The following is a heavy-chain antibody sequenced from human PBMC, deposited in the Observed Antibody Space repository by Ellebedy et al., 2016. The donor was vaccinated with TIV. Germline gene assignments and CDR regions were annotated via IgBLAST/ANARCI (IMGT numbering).Heavy chain of an antibody. V-gene: IGHV3-48*01. D-gene: IGHD1-14*01. J-gene: IGHJ4*02. CDR3: ARDRTLLLTTIYYFDY. CDR2: IPSSSSTI. CDR1: GFTFSNAW. Sequence: GESLKISCAASGFTFSNAWMNWVRQAPGKGLEWVSYIPSSSSTIYYADSVKGRFTTSRDNSKNTLYLQMNSLRAEDTAVYYCARDRTLLLTTIYYFDYWGQGTLVTVSS.